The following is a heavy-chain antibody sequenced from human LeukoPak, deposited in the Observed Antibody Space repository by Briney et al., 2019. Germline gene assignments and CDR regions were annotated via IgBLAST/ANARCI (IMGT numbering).Heavy chain of an antibody. J-gene: IGHJ6*03. CDR3: AGGADYYYYYMDV. Sequence: GGSLRLSCAASGFTVSSNYMSWVRQAPGKGLEWVSVIYSGGSTYYADSVKGRFTISRDNSKNTLYLQMSSLRAEDTAVYYCAGGADYYYYYMDVWGKGTTVTVSS. CDR1: GFTVSSNY. CDR2: IYSGGST. V-gene: IGHV3-53*01.